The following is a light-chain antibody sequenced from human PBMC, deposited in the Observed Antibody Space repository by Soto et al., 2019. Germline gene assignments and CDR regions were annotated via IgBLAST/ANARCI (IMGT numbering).Light chain of an antibody. CDR2: DAS. CDR3: QQRSNWPRT. CDR1: QSVSSY. J-gene: IGKJ1*01. Sequence: EIVLTQSPATLSLSPGERATLSCRASQSVSSYLAWYQQKPGQAPRLLIYDASNRATGIPARFSGSGSGTDFTRTISSLEPEDFAVYYCQQRSNWPRTFGQGTKVEL. V-gene: IGKV3-11*01.